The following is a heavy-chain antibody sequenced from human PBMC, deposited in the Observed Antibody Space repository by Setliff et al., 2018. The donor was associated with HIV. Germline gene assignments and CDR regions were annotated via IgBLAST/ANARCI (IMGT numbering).Heavy chain of an antibody. CDR2: LNTDGTIS. J-gene: IGHJ4*02. Sequence: GGSLRLSCVGSGFTFSRYWMHWVRQAPGKGLVWVSRLNTDGTISAYADSVKGRFTVSRDNAKTSLYLLMNHLSAEDTAVYYCVREHIVTDVTDSVYFDYWGPGTVVTVSS. V-gene: IGHV3-74*01. CDR3: VREHIVTDVTDSVYFDY. CDR1: GFTFSRYW. D-gene: IGHD1-26*01.